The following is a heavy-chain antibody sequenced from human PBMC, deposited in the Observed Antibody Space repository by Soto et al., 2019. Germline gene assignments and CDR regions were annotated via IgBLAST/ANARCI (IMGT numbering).Heavy chain of an antibody. CDR2: INHSGST. V-gene: IGHV4-34*01. CDR1: VGSFSGYY. J-gene: IGHJ4*02. Sequence: ETLSLTCAVYVGSFSGYYWSWIRQPPGKGLEWIGEINHSGSTNYNPSLKSRVTISVDTSKNQFSLKLSSVTAADTAVYFCAKGMYYYDSSGYRLFDYWGQGTQVTVSS. CDR3: AKGMYYYDSSGYRLFDY. D-gene: IGHD3-22*01.